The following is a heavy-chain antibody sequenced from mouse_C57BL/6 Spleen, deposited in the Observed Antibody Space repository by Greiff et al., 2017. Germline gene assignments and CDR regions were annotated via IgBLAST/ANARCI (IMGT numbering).Heavy chain of an antibody. CDR1: GFTFSSYG. CDR2: ISSGGSYT. Sequence: EVKLVESGGDLVKPGGSLKLSCAASGFTFSSYGMSWVRQTPDKRLEWVATISSGGSYTYYPDSVKGRFTISRDNAKNTLYLQMSSLKSEDTAMYYCASLYGSSYPHYAMDYWGQGTSVTVSS. J-gene: IGHJ4*01. CDR3: ASLYGSSYPHYAMDY. V-gene: IGHV5-6*01. D-gene: IGHD1-1*01.